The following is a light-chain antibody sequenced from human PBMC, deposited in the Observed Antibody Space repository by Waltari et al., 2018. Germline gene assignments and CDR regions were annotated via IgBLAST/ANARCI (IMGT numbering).Light chain of an antibody. CDR3: CSYAGSSTFT. Sequence: ALTQPASVSGSPGQSITFSCTATRSDVGCYYLVSGYQQHPGKAPKLMIYGVYKRPSGVSNRFSGYKSGNTASLTIYGLQAEDDADYYCCSYAGSSTFTFGGGTKLTVL. J-gene: IGLJ2*01. V-gene: IGLV2-23*02. CDR2: GVY. CDR1: RSDVGCYYL.